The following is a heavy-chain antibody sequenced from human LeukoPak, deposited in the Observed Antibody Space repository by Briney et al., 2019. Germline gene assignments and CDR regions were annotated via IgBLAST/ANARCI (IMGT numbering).Heavy chain of an antibody. Sequence: PSETLSLTCTVSGGSISSYYWSWIRQPPGKGLEWIGYIYYSGSTNYNPSLKSRVTISVDTSKNQFSLKLSSVTAADTAVYYCARHHYYYDSSGYNYTNRFDYWGQGTLVTVSS. CDR3: ARHHYYYDSSGYNYTNRFDY. CDR1: GGSISSYY. CDR2: IYYSGST. D-gene: IGHD3-22*01. J-gene: IGHJ4*02. V-gene: IGHV4-59*08.